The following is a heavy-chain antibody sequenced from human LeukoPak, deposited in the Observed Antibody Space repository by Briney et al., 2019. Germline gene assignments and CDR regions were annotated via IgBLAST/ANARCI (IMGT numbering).Heavy chain of an antibody. D-gene: IGHD3-10*01. V-gene: IGHV3-33*01. CDR1: GFTFSSYG. CDR2: IWYDGSNK. J-gene: IGHJ4*02. CDR3: ARDPFTMVRGVILFFDY. Sequence: GRPLRLSCAASGFTFSSYGMHWVRQAPGKGLEWVAVIWYDGSNKYSADSVKGRFTISRDNSKNTLYLQMNSLRAEDTAVYYCARDPFTMVRGVILFFDYWGQGTLVTVSP.